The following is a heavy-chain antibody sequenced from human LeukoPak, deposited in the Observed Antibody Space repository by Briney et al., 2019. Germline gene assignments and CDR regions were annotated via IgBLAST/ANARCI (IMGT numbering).Heavy chain of an antibody. Sequence: PSETLSLTCTVSGVSTTSYRWSWIRQFAGKKLEWLGRVHADGTSNYNPSLKSRVTMSVDTSKNQFSLILTSVTAADTAVYYCARDGLYSSGYSYFDYWGHGTLVTVSS. V-gene: IGHV4-4*07. CDR2: VHADGTS. D-gene: IGHD3-22*01. CDR3: ARDGLYSSGYSYFDY. J-gene: IGHJ4*01. CDR1: GVSTTSYR.